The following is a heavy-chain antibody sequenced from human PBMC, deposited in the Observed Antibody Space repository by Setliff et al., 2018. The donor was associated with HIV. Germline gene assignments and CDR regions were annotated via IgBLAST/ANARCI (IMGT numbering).Heavy chain of an antibody. V-gene: IGHV4-39*07. D-gene: IGHD2-21*02. CDR2: VDYTGST. J-gene: IGHJ4*02. CDR3: ARQGNIVVVTSFDY. Sequence: NPSETLSLTCTVSGGSISTSNYYWGWVRQPPGKGLEWVGNVDYTGSTYYNPSLKSRVTISVDTSKNQFSLRLNSVTAADTAVYYCARQGNIVVVTSFDYWGQGTLVTV. CDR1: GGSISTSNYY.